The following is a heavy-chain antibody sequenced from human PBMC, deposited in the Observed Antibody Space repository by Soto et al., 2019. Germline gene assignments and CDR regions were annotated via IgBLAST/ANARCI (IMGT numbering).Heavy chain of an antibody. CDR3: ATREATDAFDI. Sequence: GASVKVSCKASGYTFTSYGISWVRQAPGQGLEGMGWISAYNGNTNYAQKFQGRVTMTEDTSTGTAYMELSSLRSEDTAVYYCATREATDAFDIWGQGTMVTVSS. CDR2: ISAYNGNT. V-gene: IGHV1-18*01. J-gene: IGHJ3*02. D-gene: IGHD5-12*01. CDR1: GYTFTSYG.